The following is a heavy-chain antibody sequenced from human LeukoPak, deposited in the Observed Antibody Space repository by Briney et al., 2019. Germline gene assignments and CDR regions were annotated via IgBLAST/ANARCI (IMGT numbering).Heavy chain of an antibody. Sequence: GSVKLSCTASGYTFTSYGISCVRQAPGQGLEWMGWISAYNGNTDSTQKLQGRVTRTTNTSTSTAHMELRSLRSDDTAVYYCARVAEDCSRTSCYAGVDYWGQGTLVTVSS. CDR3: ARVAEDCSRTSCYAGVDY. J-gene: IGHJ4*02. D-gene: IGHD2-2*01. CDR1: GYTFTSYG. V-gene: IGHV1-18*01. CDR2: ISAYNGNT.